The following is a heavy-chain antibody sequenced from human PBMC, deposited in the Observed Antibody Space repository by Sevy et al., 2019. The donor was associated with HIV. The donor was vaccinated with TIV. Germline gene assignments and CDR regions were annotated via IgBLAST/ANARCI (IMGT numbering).Heavy chain of an antibody. J-gene: IGHJ4*02. CDR1: GFTFSSYS. Sequence: GGSLRLSCAASGFTFSSYSMNWVRQAPGKGLEWVSSISSSSSYIYYADSVKGRFTISRDNAKNSLYLQMNSLRAEDTAVYYCARGFWGSASCFDYWGQGTLVTVSS. CDR2: ISSSSSYI. V-gene: IGHV3-21*01. D-gene: IGHD3-16*01. CDR3: ARGFWGSASCFDY.